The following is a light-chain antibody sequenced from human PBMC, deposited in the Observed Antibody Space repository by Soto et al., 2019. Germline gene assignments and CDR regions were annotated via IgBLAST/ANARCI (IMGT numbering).Light chain of an antibody. CDR2: DVS. V-gene: IGLV2-14*01. Sequence: QSVLTQPASVSGSPGQSITISCTRTSSDVGGYNYVSWYQQHPGKAPKLMIYDVSNRPSGVSNRFSGSKSGNTASRTIYGLQAEDDADYYCSSYTSSSTLVVFGGGTKLTVL. CDR3: SSYTSSSTLVV. J-gene: IGLJ2*01. CDR1: SSDVGGYNY.